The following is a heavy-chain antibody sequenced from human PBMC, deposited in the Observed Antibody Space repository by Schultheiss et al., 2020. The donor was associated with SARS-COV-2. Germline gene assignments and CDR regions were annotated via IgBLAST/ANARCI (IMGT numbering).Heavy chain of an antibody. V-gene: IGHV4-59*12. CDR3: AREGLPDY. J-gene: IGHJ4*02. CDR2: INHSGST. D-gene: IGHD5-18*01. Sequence: SETLSLTCTVSGGSISSYYWSWIRQPPGKGLEWIGEINHSGSTNYNPSLKSRVTISVDTSKNQFSLKLSSVTAADTAVYYCAREGLPDYWGQGTLVTVSS. CDR1: GGSISSYY.